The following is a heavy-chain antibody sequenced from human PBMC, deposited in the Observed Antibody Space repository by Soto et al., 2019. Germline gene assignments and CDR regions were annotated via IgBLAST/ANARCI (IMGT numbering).Heavy chain of an antibody. Sequence: SETLSLTCAVSGYSISSSNWWGWIRQPPGKGLEWIGYIYYSGTTYYNPSLKSRVTMSVDTSKNQFSLKLTSVTAVDTAVYYCARARQYYDCELDPWGQGTLVTVSS. CDR1: GYSISSSNW. CDR2: IYYSGTT. V-gene: IGHV4-28*03. D-gene: IGHD3-22*01. CDR3: ARARQYYDCELDP. J-gene: IGHJ5*02.